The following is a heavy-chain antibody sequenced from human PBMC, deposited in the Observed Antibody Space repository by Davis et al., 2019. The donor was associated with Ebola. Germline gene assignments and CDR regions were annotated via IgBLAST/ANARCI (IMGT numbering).Heavy chain of an antibody. CDR1: GVSITTHF. D-gene: IGHD2-21*01. J-gene: IGHJ3*02. V-gene: IGHV4-59*11. CDR2: IHQGGGA. Sequence: PSETLSLTCTVSGVSITTHFWSWIRQPPGKGREWIGCIHQGGGANSNPSLKSRVTFSIDTSKSQVSLKLTSVTAADTAVYYCARDTRPCGNDCYDDTFDMWGQGTMVSVSS. CDR3: ARDTRPCGNDCYDDTFDM.